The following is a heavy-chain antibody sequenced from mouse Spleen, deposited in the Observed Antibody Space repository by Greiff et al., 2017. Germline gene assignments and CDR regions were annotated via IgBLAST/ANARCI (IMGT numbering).Heavy chain of an antibody. D-gene: IGHD2-3*01. Sequence: QVQLKESGPGLVAPSQTLSITCTVSGFSLTSYGVHWVRQPPGKGLEWLVVIWSDGSTTYNSALKSRLSIIKDNSKSKVFLKMSSLKTDDTAMYYCASYDGYSDAMDYWGQGTSVTVSS. CDR2: IWSDGST. V-gene: IGHV2-6*02. CDR3: ASYDGYSDAMDY. CDR1: GFSLTSYG. J-gene: IGHJ4*01.